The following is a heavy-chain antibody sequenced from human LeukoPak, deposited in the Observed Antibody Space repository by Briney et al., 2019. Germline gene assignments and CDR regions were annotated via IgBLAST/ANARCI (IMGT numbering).Heavy chain of an antibody. J-gene: IGHJ5*02. CDR3: ARQWPTRNVITWDNWFDP. CDR1: GYTFTSYG. D-gene: IGHD6-19*01. Sequence: ASVKVSCKASGYTFTSYGISWVRQAPGQGLEWMGWISAYNGNTNYAQKLQGRVTMTTDTSTSTAHMELRSLRSDDTAVYYCARQWPTRNVITWDNWFDPWGQGTLVTVSS. V-gene: IGHV1-18*01. CDR2: ISAYNGNT.